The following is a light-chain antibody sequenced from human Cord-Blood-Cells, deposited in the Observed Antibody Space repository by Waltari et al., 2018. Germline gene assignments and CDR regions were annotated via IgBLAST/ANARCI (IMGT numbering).Light chain of an antibody. CDR3: QQSYSTPPT. Sequence: DIKMTQSPSSLSASVGDRVTITCRASQSISSYLNWYQQKPGKAPKLLIYAASSLKSGVPSRFSGSGSGTDFTLTISSLQPEDFATYYCQQSYSTPPTFGQGTKVEIK. J-gene: IGKJ1*01. CDR2: AAS. CDR1: QSISSY. V-gene: IGKV1-39*01.